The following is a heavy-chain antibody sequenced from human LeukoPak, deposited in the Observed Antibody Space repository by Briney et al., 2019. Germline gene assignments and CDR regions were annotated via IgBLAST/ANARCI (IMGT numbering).Heavy chain of an antibody. CDR3: ARDYSKWWYGSRIDY. V-gene: IGHV4-38-2*02. CDR1: GLSISSSFW. J-gene: IGHJ4*02. CDR2: VHHTGTT. D-gene: IGHD2-15*01. Sequence: SETLSLTCTVSGLSISSSFWWGWFRQPPGKGLEWIGVVHHTGTTYYNPSLESRVTMSVDTSKNHFSLKLSSMTAADTAVYYCARDYSKWWYGSRIDYWGLGTLVTVSS.